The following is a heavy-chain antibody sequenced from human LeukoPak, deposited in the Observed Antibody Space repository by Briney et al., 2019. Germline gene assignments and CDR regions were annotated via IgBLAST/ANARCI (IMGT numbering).Heavy chain of an antibody. CDR3: AKGLPYYYDSSGSLNDAFDI. V-gene: IGHV3-30*02. D-gene: IGHD3-22*01. J-gene: IGHJ3*02. CDR2: IRYDGSNK. Sequence: GGSLRLSCAASGFTFSSYGMHWVRQAPGKGLEWVAFIRYDGSNKYYADSVKGRFTISRDNSKNTLYLQMNSLRPEDSAVHYCAKGLPYYYDSSGSLNDAFDIWGQGTMVTVSS. CDR1: GFTFSSYG.